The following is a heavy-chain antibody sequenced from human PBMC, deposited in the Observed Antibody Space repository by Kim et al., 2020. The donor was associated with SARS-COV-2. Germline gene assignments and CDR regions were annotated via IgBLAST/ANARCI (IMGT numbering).Heavy chain of an antibody. CDR3: ATKSAPGRGMDL. D-gene: IGHD3-10*01. V-gene: IGHV3-7*01. J-gene: IGHJ6*02. CDR1: GFTFSGYW. Sequence: GGSLRLSCAASGFTFSGYWMAWVRQAPGKGLQWVGNIDQHGSEKNYVDSVKGRFTISRDNAMQSLFLQMNSLRDEDTAVYYCATKSAPGRGMDLWGQGTTVTVSS. CDR2: IDQHGSEK.